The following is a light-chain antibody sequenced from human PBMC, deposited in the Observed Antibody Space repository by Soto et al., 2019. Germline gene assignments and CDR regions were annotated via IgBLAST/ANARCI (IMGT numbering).Light chain of an antibody. CDR3: QQYNYWPRT. Sequence: ERVMTQSPATLSVSPGERATLFCRASQSVRSDLAWYQHKAGQAPRLLIYGASTRATGVPARFSGSGSGTGFTLTISSLQSEDSAVYYCQQYNYWPRTFGRGTKVDIK. J-gene: IGKJ1*01. V-gene: IGKV3-15*01. CDR1: QSVRSD. CDR2: GAS.